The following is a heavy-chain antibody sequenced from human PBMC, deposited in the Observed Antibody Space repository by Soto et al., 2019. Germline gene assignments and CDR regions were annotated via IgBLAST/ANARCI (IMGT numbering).Heavy chain of an antibody. CDR3: ARDHTDYGDYRMGWFDP. V-gene: IGHV4-30-4*01. CDR2: IYYSGST. CDR1: GVSISSGDYY. Sequence: SETLSLTCTVSGVSISSGDYYWSWIRQPPGKGLEWIGYIYYSGSTYYNPSLKSRVTISVDTSKNQFSLKLSSVTAADTAVYYCARDHTDYGDYRMGWFDPWGQGTLVTVSS. J-gene: IGHJ5*02. D-gene: IGHD4-17*01.